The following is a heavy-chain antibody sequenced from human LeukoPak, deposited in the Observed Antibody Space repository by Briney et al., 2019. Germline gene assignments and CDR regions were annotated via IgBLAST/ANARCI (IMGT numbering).Heavy chain of an antibody. Sequence: PSETLSLTCAVYGGSFSDYYWSWIRQPPGKGLEWIGEINHSGSTNYNPSLKSRVTISVDTSKNQFSLKLSSVTAADTAVYYCARGSGSWYPYRGQGTLVTVSS. D-gene: IGHD6-13*01. V-gene: IGHV4-34*01. CDR2: INHSGST. CDR3: ARGSGSWYPY. CDR1: GGSFSDYY. J-gene: IGHJ4*02.